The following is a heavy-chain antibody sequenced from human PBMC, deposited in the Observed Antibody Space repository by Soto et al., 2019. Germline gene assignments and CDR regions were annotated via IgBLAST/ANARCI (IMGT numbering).Heavy chain of an antibody. CDR3: ARDKSDALDP. CDR1: GFTFSSHG. V-gene: IGHV3-33*01. Sequence: GGSLRLSCVASGFTFSSHGMHWVRQAPGKGLEWVAVIWNDGSNKLYSDSVKGRFTIARDDSQNTAYLQMDSLRADDTAVYYCARDKSDALDPWGQGTLVTVSS. CDR2: IWNDGSNK. D-gene: IGHD2-2*01. J-gene: IGHJ5*02.